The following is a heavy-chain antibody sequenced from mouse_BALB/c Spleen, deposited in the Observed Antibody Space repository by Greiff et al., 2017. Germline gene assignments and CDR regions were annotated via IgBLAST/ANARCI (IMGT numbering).Heavy chain of an antibody. J-gene: IGHJ4*01. CDR2: IYPGDGDT. V-gene: IGHV1-87*01. D-gene: IGHD2-14*01. CDR3: ARSEVRRRSAMDY. Sequence: VKLQESGAELARPGASVKLSCKASGYTFTSYWMQWVKQRPGQGLEWIGAIYPGDGDTRYTQKFKGKATLTADKSSSTAYMQLSSLASEDSAVYYCARSEVRRRSAMDYWGQGTSVTVSS. CDR1: GYTFTSYW.